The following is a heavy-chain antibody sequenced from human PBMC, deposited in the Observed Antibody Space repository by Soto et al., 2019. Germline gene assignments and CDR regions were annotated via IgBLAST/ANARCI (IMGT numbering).Heavy chain of an antibody. Sequence: QVQLQESGPGLVKPSETLSLTCTVSGASISRDHWNWIRQPPGKGLEWIGEYSGSTNYNPSLKSRVTISVDTSKNQFSWKLSSVTAADTAVYFCATYTSDGGGRGYWGQGTLVTVSS. D-gene: IGHD6-19*01. V-gene: IGHV4-59*08. J-gene: IGHJ4*02. CDR2: EYSGST. CDR3: ATYTSDGGGRGY. CDR1: GASISRDH.